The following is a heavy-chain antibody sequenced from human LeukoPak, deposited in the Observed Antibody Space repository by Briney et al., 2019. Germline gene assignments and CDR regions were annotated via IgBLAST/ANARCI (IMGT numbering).Heavy chain of an antibody. CDR2: IYYSGST. CDR3: ARAPGSYGDYGPFDY. Sequence: SETLSLTCTVSSGSISSGDYYWSWIRQPPGKGLEWIGYIYYSGSTYYNPSLKSRVTISVNTSKNQFSLKLSSVTAADTAVYYCARAPGSYGDYGPFDYWGQGTLVTVSS. J-gene: IGHJ4*02. D-gene: IGHD4-17*01. V-gene: IGHV4-30-4*02. CDR1: SGSISSGDYY.